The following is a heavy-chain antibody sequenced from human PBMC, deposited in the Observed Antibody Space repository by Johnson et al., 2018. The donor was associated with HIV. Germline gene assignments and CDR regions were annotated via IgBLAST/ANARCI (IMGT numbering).Heavy chain of an antibody. CDR1: GFTFSDYY. CDR3: AIPYYFDRGVYH. V-gene: IGHV3-15*01. CDR2: IKSKNDGGII. Sequence: VQLVESGGGVVQPGRSLRLSCAAFGFTFSDYYMSWIRQAPGKGLEWVGRIKSKNDGGIIHYGAPVKGRFTISRDNSKNPLYLQMGSLRAEDMGVYYCAIPYYFDRGVYHWGQGTMVTVSS. D-gene: IGHD3-22*01. J-gene: IGHJ3*01.